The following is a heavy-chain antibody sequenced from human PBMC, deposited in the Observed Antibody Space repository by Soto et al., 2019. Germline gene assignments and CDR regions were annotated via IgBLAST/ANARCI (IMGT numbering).Heavy chain of an antibody. CDR2: ISSSSSTI. CDR3: ARDPNDIVGATITRDY. D-gene: IGHD1-26*01. CDR1: GFTFSSYS. Sequence: EVQLVESGGGLVQPGGSLRLSCAASGFTFSSYSMNWVRQAPGKGLEWVSYISSSSSTIYYADSVKGRFTISRDNAKNSLYLQMNSLRDEDTAVYYCARDPNDIVGATITRDYWGQGTLVTVSS. V-gene: IGHV3-48*02. J-gene: IGHJ4*02.